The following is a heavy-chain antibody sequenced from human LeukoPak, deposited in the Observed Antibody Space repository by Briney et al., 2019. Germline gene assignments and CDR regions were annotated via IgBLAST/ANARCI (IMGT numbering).Heavy chain of an antibody. CDR2: ISAYNGNT. J-gene: IGHJ4*02. D-gene: IGHD3-22*01. CDR1: VYTFTRYG. Sequence: VASVPDSFMASVYTFTRYGISWVRPAPGQGLEWMGWISAYNGNTNYAQKLQGRDSKITDTSTSTAYMELRSLRSDDTAVYYGARERASISGYFPFDYWGQGTLVTVSS. CDR3: ARERASISGYFPFDY. V-gene: IGHV1-18*01.